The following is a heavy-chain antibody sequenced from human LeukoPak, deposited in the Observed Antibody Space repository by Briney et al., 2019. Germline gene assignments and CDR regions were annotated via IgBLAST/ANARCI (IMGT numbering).Heavy chain of an antibody. CDR1: RENFNGYY. Sequence: PSETLSLTCAVYRENFNGYYWNWIRQSPGKGLEWIGEIDHSGNTHYNPSLKSRLNISVEKSKNQFSLKMNSVTAEDTAIYFCARGSPIVAMIQQSTGDHYFDFWGRGTLVTVSS. V-gene: IGHV4-34*01. CDR3: ARGSPIVAMIQQSTGDHYFDF. D-gene: IGHD7-27*01. CDR2: IDHSGNT. J-gene: IGHJ4*02.